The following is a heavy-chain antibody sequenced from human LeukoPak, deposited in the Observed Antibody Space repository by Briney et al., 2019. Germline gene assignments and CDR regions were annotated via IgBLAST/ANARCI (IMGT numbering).Heavy chain of an antibody. CDR3: ARGVPAAIATS. CDR1: GGSIINRSYY. D-gene: IGHD2-2*01. J-gene: IGHJ5*02. CDR2: IYYSGTT. Sequence: SETLSLTCTVSGGSIINRSYYWDWIRQPPGKGLEWIGSIYYSGTTYYNPSLKSRVTISVDASKNQFSLKLSSVTAADTAVYYCARGVPAAIATSWGQGTLVTVSS. V-gene: IGHV4-39*01.